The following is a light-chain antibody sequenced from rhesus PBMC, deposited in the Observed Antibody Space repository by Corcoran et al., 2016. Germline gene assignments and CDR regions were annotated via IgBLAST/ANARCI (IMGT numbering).Light chain of an antibody. CDR2: GFR. Sequence: QSAPTQPPSVSGSPGQSVTIACTGTSSDIGGYNYVSWYQQHPGKAPKLMIYGFRNRPSGVSDRFSGSKSGNTASLTISGLQAEDEADYYCCSYTTSSTFIFGAGTRLTVL. CDR3: CSYTTSSTFI. J-gene: IGLJ1*01. V-gene: IGLV2S7*01. CDR1: SSDIGGYNY.